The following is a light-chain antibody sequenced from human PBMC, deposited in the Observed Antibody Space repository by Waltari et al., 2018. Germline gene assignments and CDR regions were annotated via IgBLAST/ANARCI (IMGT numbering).Light chain of an antibody. CDR3: SSYAGNNLLI. Sequence: QSALTHPPSASGYPGQAVPISCPGTSSDIGAHDDVAWYQQYSGKAPKLLIYEVTKRPAGVPGRFSGSKAGCTASLTVSGLQPEDEADYYCSSYAGNNLLIFGGGTKLTVL. CDR1: SSDIGAHDD. V-gene: IGLV2-8*01. J-gene: IGLJ2*01. CDR2: EVT.